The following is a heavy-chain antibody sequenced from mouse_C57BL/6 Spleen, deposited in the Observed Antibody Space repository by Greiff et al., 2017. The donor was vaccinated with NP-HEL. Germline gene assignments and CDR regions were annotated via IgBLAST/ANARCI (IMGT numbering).Heavy chain of an antibody. CDR3: AREGVYGNFYFDY. CDR2: IYPGDGDT. V-gene: IGHV1-80*01. Sequence: VQLQESGAELVKPGASVKISCKASGYAFSSYWMNWVKQRPGKGLEWIGQIYPGDGDTNYNGKFKGKATLTADKSSSTAYMQLSSLTSEDSAVYFCAREGVYGNFYFDYWGQGTTLTVSS. D-gene: IGHD2-1*01. CDR1: GYAFSSYW. J-gene: IGHJ2*01.